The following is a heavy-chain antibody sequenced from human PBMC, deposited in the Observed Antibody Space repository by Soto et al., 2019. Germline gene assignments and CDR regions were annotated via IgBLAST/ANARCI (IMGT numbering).Heavy chain of an antibody. Sequence: KASETLSLTCAVSGGSISSGGYSWIWIRQPPGKGLEWIGYIYHSGSTYYNPSLKSRVTISVDRSKNQFSLKLSSVTAADTAVYYCARVNQLWSYGMDVWGQGTTVTVSS. CDR1: GGSISSGGYS. D-gene: IGHD5-18*01. CDR3: ARVNQLWSYGMDV. CDR2: IYHSGST. V-gene: IGHV4-30-2*01. J-gene: IGHJ6*02.